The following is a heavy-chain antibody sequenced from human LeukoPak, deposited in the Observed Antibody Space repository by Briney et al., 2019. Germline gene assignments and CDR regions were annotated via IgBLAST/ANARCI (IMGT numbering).Heavy chain of an antibody. CDR3: AKDRMIVAMSRYYYMDV. CDR1: GFTFSSYG. J-gene: IGHJ6*03. CDR2: IRYDGSNK. D-gene: IGHD5-12*01. V-gene: IGHV3-30*02. Sequence: QPGGSLRLSCAASGFTFSSYGMHWVRQAPGKGLEWVAFIRYDGSNKYYADPVKGRFTISRDNSKNTLYLQMNSLRAEDTAVYYCAKDRMIVAMSRYYYMDVWGKGTTVTVSS.